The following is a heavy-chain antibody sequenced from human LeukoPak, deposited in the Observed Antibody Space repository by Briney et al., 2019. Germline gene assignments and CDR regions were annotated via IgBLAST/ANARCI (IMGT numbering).Heavy chain of an antibody. Sequence: PGGSLRLSCAASGFTFSSYSMNWVRQAPGKGLEWVSSISSSSSYIYYADSVKGRFTISRDNAKNSLYLQMNSLRAEDTAVYYCAGEVIVNIFNHYDAFDIWGQGTMVTVSS. V-gene: IGHV3-21*01. D-gene: IGHD3-16*02. CDR3: AGEVIVNIFNHYDAFDI. CDR2: ISSSSSYI. CDR1: GFTFSSYS. J-gene: IGHJ3*02.